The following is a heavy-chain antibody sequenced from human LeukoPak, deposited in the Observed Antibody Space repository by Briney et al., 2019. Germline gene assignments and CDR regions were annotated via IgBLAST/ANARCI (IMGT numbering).Heavy chain of an antibody. CDR1: GASFSYDY. J-gene: IGHJ5*02. Sequence: PSETLSLTCAVYGASFSYDYWSWIRQPPGKGLEWIGEINHSGSTTYNPSLKSRVTISAEKFKNQFSLKLTSVTAADTAVYYCAKGVWAPRFDPWGQGTLVTVSS. D-gene: IGHD7-27*01. CDR3: AKGVWAPRFDP. V-gene: IGHV4-34*01. CDR2: INHSGST.